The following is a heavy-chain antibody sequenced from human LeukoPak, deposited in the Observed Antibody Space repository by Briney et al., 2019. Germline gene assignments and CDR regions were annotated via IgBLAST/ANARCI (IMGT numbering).Heavy chain of an antibody. J-gene: IGHJ6*03. CDR2: INPNSGGT. CDR1: GYTFTGYY. D-gene: IGHD6-19*01. V-gene: IGHV1-2*02. Sequence: GASVKVSCKASGYTFTGYYMHWVRQAPGQGLEWMGWINPNSGGTNYAQKFQGRVTMTRNTSISTAYMELSSLRSEDTAVYYCARARREQWLWRYYYYMDVWGKGTTVTISS. CDR3: ARARREQWLWRYYYYMDV.